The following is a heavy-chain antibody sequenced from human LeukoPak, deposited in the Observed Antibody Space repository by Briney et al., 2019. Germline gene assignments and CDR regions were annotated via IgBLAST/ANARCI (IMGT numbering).Heavy chain of an antibody. CDR2: IVVGSGNT. D-gene: IGHD1-7*01. J-gene: IGHJ6*03. CDR1: GFTFTSSA. V-gene: IGHV1-58*02. CDR3: AATKIQGITGTKVYHYYYMDV. Sequence: GASVKVSCKASGFTFTSSAMQWVRQARGQRLEWIGWIVVGSGNTNYAQKFQERVTITRDMSTSTAYMELSSLRSEDTAVYYCAATKIQGITGTKVYHYYYMDVWGKGTTVTVSS.